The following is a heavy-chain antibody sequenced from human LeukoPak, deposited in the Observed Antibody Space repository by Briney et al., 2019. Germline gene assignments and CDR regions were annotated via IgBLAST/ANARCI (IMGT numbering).Heavy chain of an antibody. Sequence: PGGSLRLSCAASGFTFSSYWMSWVRQAPGKGLEWVAVISYDGSNKYYADSVKGRFTISRDNSKNTLYLQMNSLRAEDTAVYYCAKPRYSSKWTLGVLDYWGQGTLVTVSS. V-gene: IGHV3-30*18. CDR3: AKPRYSSKWTLGVLDY. D-gene: IGHD6-19*01. CDR2: ISYDGSNK. CDR1: GFTFSSYW. J-gene: IGHJ4*02.